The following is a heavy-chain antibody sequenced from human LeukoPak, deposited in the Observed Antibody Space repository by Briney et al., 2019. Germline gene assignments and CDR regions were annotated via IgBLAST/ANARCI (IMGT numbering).Heavy chain of an antibody. CDR3: MRGSNWFGP. CDR2: VNSDGSST. J-gene: IGHJ5*02. D-gene: IGHD1-14*01. V-gene: IGHV3-74*01. CDR1: GFTFSSYW. Sequence: GGSLRLSCAASGFTFSSYWMHWVRQAPGKGLVWVSRVNSDGSSTGYADSVKGRFTISRDNAKNSVYLQMSSLRAEDTAVYYCMRGSNWFGPWGQGTLVTVSS.